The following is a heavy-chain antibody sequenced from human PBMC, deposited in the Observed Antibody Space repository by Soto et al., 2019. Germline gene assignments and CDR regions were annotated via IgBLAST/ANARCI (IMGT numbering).Heavy chain of an antibody. CDR3: AKGGSKGWYDAFDI. V-gene: IGHV3-23*01. CDR2: ISGSGGST. Sequence: PGGSLRLSCAAXGFTFSSYVMNWVRQAPGKGLEWVSTISGSGGSTYYADSVEGRFTFSRDNSKNTLHLLMNSLRAEDTAVYYCAKGGSKGWYDAFDIWGQGTIVTVSS. J-gene: IGHJ3*02. D-gene: IGHD6-19*01. CDR1: GFTFSSYV.